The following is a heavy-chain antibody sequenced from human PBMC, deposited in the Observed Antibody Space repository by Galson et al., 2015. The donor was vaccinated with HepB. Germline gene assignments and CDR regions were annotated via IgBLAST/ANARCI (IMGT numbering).Heavy chain of an antibody. CDR2: IYYSGST. V-gene: IGHV4-39*01. CDR3: ARGYCSGGSCYFDY. CDR1: GDSISSSSYY. J-gene: IGHJ4*02. Sequence: ETLSLTCTVSGDSISSSSYYWGWIRQPPGKGLEWIGNIYYSGSTYYNPSLKTRVTISVDTSKNQFSLKLGSVTAADTAVYYCARGYCSGGSCYFDYWGQGTLVTVSS. D-gene: IGHD2-15*01.